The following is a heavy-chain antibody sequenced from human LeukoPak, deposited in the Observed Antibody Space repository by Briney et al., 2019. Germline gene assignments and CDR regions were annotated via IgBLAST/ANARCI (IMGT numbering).Heavy chain of an antibody. J-gene: IGHJ4*02. D-gene: IGHD6-19*01. CDR2: INPSGGST. V-gene: IGHV1-46*01. CDR3: ASEAGYSSGWYYFDY. CDR1: GYTFTSYY. Sequence: ASVKVSCKASGYTFTSYYMHWVRQAPGQGLEWMGIINPSGGSTSYAQKFQGRVTMTRDMSTSTVYMELSSLRSEDTAVYYCASEAGYSSGWYYFDYWGQGTLLTVSS.